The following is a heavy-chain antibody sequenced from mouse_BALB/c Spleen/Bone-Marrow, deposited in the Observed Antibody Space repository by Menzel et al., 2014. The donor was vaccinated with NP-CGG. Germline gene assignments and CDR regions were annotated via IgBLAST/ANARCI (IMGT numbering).Heavy chain of an antibody. V-gene: IGHV4-1*02. CDR1: GFDFSRYW. D-gene: IGHD1-1*01. J-gene: IGHJ1*01. CDR3: ARLNYYGNLFV. CDR2: INPDSSTI. Sequence: DVKLQESGGGLVQPGGSLKLSCAASGFDFSRYWMSWVRQAPGKGLEWIGEINPDSSTINYTPSLKDKFIISRDNAKNTLYLQMSKVRSEDTALYYCARLNYYGNLFVSGAGPTVPVSS.